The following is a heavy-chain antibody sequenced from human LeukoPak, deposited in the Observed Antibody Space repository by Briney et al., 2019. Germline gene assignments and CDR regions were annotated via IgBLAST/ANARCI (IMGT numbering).Heavy chain of an antibody. CDR1: GGSFSGYY. D-gene: IGHD2-2*01. CDR2: INHSGST. CDR3: ARGPATVVPAAQSSLYFDY. Sequence: SETLSLTCAVYGGSFSGYYWSWIRQPPGKGLEWIGEINHSGSTNYNPSLKSRVTISVDTSKNQFSLKLSSVTAADTAVYYCARGPATVVPAAQSSLYFDYWGQGTLVTVSS. V-gene: IGHV4-34*01. J-gene: IGHJ4*02.